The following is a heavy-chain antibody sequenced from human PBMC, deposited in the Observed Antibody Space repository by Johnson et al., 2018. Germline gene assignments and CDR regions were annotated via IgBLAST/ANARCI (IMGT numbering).Heavy chain of an antibody. J-gene: IGHJ3*02. CDR2: ISSSSSYI. Sequence: EQLVEAGGGLVKAGGSIRLACAASGFTFSSYSMNWVRQAPGKGLEWVSSISSSSSYIYYADSVKGRFTLSRDNAKNSLYLQMNSLRAEDTAVYYCGGDRFAVVTTSDAFDIWGQGTMVTVSS. V-gene: IGHV3-21*01. CDR3: GGDRFAVVTTSDAFDI. CDR1: GFTFSSYS. D-gene: IGHD3-22*01.